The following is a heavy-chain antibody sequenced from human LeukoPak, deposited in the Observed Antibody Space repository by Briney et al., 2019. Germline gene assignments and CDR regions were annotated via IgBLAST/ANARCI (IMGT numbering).Heavy chain of an antibody. J-gene: IGHJ4*02. V-gene: IGHV3-23*01. CDR3: AKTSVGGGRIIGSGYFDN. Sequence: PGGSLRLSCAASGFTFSDYAMRWVRHGPEKGLEWVSGIISGSGSSTYYADSVKGRFTISRDNSKNTLYLQMNSLRAEDTAVYYCAKTSVGGGRIIGSGYFDNWGQGTLVTVSS. CDR1: GFTFSDYA. CDR2: IISGSGSST. D-gene: IGHD2-15*01.